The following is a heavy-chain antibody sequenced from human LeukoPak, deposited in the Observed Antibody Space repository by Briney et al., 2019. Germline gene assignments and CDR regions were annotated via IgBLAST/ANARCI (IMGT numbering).Heavy chain of an antibody. CDR2: ISSSSSTI. V-gene: IGHV3-48*01. D-gene: IGHD5-18*01. Sequence: PGGSLRLSCAASGFTFSSYSMNWVRQAPGKGLEWVSYISSSSSTIYYAYSVKGRFTISRDNAKNSLYLQMNSLRAEDTAVYYCARVQDTAMVTPGYWGQGTLVTVSS. CDR3: ARVQDTAMVTPGY. J-gene: IGHJ4*02. CDR1: GFTFSSYS.